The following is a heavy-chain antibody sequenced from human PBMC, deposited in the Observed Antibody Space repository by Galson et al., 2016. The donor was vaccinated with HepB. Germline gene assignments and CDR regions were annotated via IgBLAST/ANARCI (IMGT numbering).Heavy chain of an antibody. CDR1: GFTFSSNW. V-gene: IGHV3-74*01. D-gene: IGHD1-26*01. CDR2: INTNGSTT. Sequence: SLRLSCAASGFTFSSNWMHWVRQAPGKGLVWVSRINTNGSTTNYADYVKGRFTISRDHAKHTLFLQMNSLRAEDTAVYYGIRSLGATDYWGQGTLVTVSS. J-gene: IGHJ4*02. CDR3: IRSLGATDY.